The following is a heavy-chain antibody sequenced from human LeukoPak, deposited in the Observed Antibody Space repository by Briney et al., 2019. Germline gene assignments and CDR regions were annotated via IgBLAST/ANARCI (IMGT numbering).Heavy chain of an antibody. CDR3: ARESSGSEHYY. CDR1: VDTFTRSS. J-gene: IGHJ4*02. CDR2: ISAYNGNT. Sequence: ASVKVSCEPSVDTFTRSSVSCGPEAPGQGLEWMGWISAYNGNTDYAQKFQGRVTMTTDTSTSTAYMEVRSLRSDDTAVYYCARESSGSEHYYWGQGTLVTVSS. V-gene: IGHV1-18*01. D-gene: IGHD1-26*01.